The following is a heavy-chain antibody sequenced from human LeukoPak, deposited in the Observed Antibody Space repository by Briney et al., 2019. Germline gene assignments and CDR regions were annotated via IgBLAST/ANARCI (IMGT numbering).Heavy chain of an antibody. Sequence: ASVKVSCKASGYTFTSYGISWVRQAPGQGLEWMGWIGAYNGNTNYAQKLQGRVTMTTDTSTSTAYMELRSLRSDDTAVYYCARALARMVRGVIILGPRAGAFDIWGQGTMVTVSS. V-gene: IGHV1-18*01. J-gene: IGHJ3*02. D-gene: IGHD3-10*01. CDR3: ARALARMVRGVIILGPRAGAFDI. CDR1: GYTFTSYG. CDR2: IGAYNGNT.